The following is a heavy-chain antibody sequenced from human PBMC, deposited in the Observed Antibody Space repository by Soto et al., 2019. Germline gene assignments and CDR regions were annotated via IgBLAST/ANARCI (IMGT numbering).Heavy chain of an antibody. Sequence: PGGSLRLSCVGSGFIFSNNGRHWVRQTPGKGLEWVAFMSYDGSDTFYADSVKGRFTISRDNSKNTLFLHMSNLRAEDTAMYYCTIVRAADSALDHWGQGTLVTVSS. CDR2: MSYDGSDT. V-gene: IGHV3-30*02. J-gene: IGHJ4*02. D-gene: IGHD3-10*02. CDR3: TIVRAADSALDH. CDR1: GFIFSNNG.